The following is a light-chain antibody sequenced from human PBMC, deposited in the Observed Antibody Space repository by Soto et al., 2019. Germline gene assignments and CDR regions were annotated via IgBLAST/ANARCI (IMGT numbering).Light chain of an antibody. CDR2: DAS. CDR3: QQYKSYWT. CDR1: QSISTW. J-gene: IGKJ1*01. Sequence: DIRMTRSPATLSASVGDRVTITCRASQSISTWLAWYQQKPGKAPKPLIHDASSLESGVPSRFSGSGSGTEFTLTISSLQPDDFATYHCQQYKSYWTFGQGTMVDVK. V-gene: IGKV1-5*01.